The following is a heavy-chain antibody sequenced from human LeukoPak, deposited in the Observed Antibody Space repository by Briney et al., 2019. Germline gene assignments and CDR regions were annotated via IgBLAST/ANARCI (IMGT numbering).Heavy chain of an antibody. V-gene: IGHV1-69*05. CDR2: IIPIFGTA. CDR3: ARDTWVDTAMISLNYYYYMDV. Sequence: SVKVSCKXSGGTFSSYAISWVRQAPRQGLEWMGRIIPIFGTANYSQKFQGRVTITTDESTSTAYMELSSLRSEDTAVYYCARDTWVDTAMISLNYYYYMDVWGKGTTVTVSS. D-gene: IGHD5-18*01. J-gene: IGHJ6*03. CDR1: GGTFSSYA.